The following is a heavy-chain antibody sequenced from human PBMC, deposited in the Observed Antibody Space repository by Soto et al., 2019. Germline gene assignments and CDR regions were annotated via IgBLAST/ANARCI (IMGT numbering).Heavy chain of an antibody. CDR1: GFTFSSYS. D-gene: IGHD3-22*01. J-gene: IGHJ4*02. CDR3: ARGPYYYDSSGYNFDY. V-gene: IGHV3-21*01. CDR2: ISSSSSYI. Sequence: PGGSLRLSCAASGFTFSSYSMNWVRQAPGKGLEWVSSISSSSSYIYYADSVKGRFTISRDNAKNSLYLQMNSLRAEDTALYYCARGPYYYDSSGYNFDYWGQGTLVTVSS.